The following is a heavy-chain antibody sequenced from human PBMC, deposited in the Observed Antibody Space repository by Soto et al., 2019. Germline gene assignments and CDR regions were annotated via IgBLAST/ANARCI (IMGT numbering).Heavy chain of an antibody. CDR1: GFTFSSYS. D-gene: IGHD3-3*01. CDR3: ARAYYDFWSGYQSPDDY. CDR2: ISSSSSYI. Sequence: EVQLVESGGGLVKPGGSLRLSCAASGFTFSSYSMNWVRQAPGKGLEWVSSISSSSSYIYYADSVKGRFTISRDNAKNSLYLQMNSLRAEDTAVYYCARAYYDFWSGYQSPDDYWGQGTLVTVSS. J-gene: IGHJ4*02. V-gene: IGHV3-21*01.